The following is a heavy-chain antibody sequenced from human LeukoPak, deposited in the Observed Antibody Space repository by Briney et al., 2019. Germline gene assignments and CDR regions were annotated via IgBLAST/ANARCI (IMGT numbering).Heavy chain of an antibody. CDR1: GGSISSGGYY. CDR2: IYYSGST. J-gene: IGHJ4*02. Sequence: SQTLSLTCTVSGGSISSGGYYWSWIRQPPGKGLEWIGYIYYSGSTNYNPSLKSRVTISVDTSKNQFSLKLSSVTAADTAVYYCARVALYCSSTSCTDYWGQGTLVTVSS. V-gene: IGHV4-61*08. D-gene: IGHD2-2*01. CDR3: ARVALYCSSTSCTDY.